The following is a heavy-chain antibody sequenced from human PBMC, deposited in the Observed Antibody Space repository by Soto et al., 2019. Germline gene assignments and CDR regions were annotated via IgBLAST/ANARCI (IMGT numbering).Heavy chain of an antibody. CDR1: GFTFSSYG. CDR2: IWYDGSNK. D-gene: IGHD5-18*01. J-gene: IGHJ6*03. CDR3: ATYRDTAMAGDYYYMDV. Sequence: GGSLRLSCAASGFTFSSYGMHWVRQAPGKGLEWVAVIWYDGSNKYYADSVKGRFTISRDNSKNTLYLQMNSLRAEDTAVYYCATYRDTAMAGDYYYMDVWGKGTTVTVSS. V-gene: IGHV3-33*01.